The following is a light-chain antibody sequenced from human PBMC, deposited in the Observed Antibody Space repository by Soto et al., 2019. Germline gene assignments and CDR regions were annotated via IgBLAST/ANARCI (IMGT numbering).Light chain of an antibody. V-gene: IGKV1-5*03. Sequence: DIQMTQSPSTLSGSVGDRVTITCRASQTISSWLAWYQQKPGKAPKLLIYKASSLESGVPSRFSGSGSGTEFTLTISGLQPGDSATYYCQQYNSYSPTFGQGTKVDIK. CDR3: QQYNSYSPT. CDR1: QTISSW. J-gene: IGKJ1*01. CDR2: KAS.